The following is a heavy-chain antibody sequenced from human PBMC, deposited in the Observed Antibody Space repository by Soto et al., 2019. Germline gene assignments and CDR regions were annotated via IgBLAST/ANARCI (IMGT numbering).Heavy chain of an antibody. CDR3: AREGYCSSTSCYGAHFDY. CDR2: INPNSGGT. Sequence: ASVKVSCKASGYTFTGYYMHWVRQAPGQGLEWMGWINPNSGGTNYAQKFQGWVTMTRDTSISTAYMELSRLRSDDTAVYYCAREGYCSSTSCYGAHFDYWGQGTLVTVSS. D-gene: IGHD2-2*01. J-gene: IGHJ4*02. V-gene: IGHV1-2*04. CDR1: GYTFTGYY.